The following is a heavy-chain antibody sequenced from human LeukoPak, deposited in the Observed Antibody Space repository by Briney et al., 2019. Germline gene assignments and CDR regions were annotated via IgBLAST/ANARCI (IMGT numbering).Heavy chain of an antibody. CDR2: VSNRDGRA. J-gene: IGHJ4*02. CDR3: ASGMPLTGDGPFDF. D-gene: IGHD3-9*01. CDR1: GFTFSNYG. V-gene: IGHV3-23*01. Sequence: GGSLRLSCAASGFTFSNYGMDWVRQAPGKGLEWVSGVSNRDGRAYYADSVKGRFTVSRDNSRGTLHLQMSSLRAEDTALYYCASGMPLTGDGPFDFWGQGTLVTVSS.